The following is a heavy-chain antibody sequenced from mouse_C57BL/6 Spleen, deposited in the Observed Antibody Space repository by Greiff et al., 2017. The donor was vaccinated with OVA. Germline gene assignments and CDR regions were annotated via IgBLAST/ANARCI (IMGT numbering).Heavy chain of an antibody. CDR1: GYTFTSYT. Sequence: QVQLQQSGAELARPGASVKMSCKASGYTFTSYTMHWVKQRPGQGLEWIGNINPSNGGTNYNEKFKSKATLTVDKSSSTAYMQLSSLTSEDSAVYYCARDSGPYYFDYWGQGTTLTVSS. D-gene: IGHD4-1*01. V-gene: IGHV1-53*01. CDR2: INPSNGGT. CDR3: ARDSGPYYFDY. J-gene: IGHJ2*01.